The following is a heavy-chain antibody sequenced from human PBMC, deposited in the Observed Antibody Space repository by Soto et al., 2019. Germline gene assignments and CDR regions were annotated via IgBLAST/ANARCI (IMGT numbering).Heavy chain of an antibody. CDR1: GFTFSDYY. Sequence: QVQLVESGGGLVKPGGSLRLSCAASGFTFSDYYMSWIRQAPRKGLEWVSYISSSGSTIYYADSVKGRFTISRDNAKNSLYLQMNSLRAEDTAVYYCARDQWLVRSPLNSIYYYYGMDVWGQGTTVTVSS. J-gene: IGHJ6*02. CDR2: ISSSGSTI. CDR3: ARDQWLVRSPLNSIYYYYGMDV. V-gene: IGHV3-11*01. D-gene: IGHD6-19*01.